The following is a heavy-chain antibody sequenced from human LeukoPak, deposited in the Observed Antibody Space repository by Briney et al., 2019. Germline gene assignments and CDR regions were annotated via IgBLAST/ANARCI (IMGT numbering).Heavy chain of an antibody. CDR2: MNAGNGNT. CDR1: GYTFTSYD. J-gene: IGHJ4*02. CDR3: ARGSITMVRGVIILGIIDY. Sequence: ASVKVSCKASGYTFTSYDINWVRQAPGQRLEWMGWMNAGNGNTKYSQKFQGRVTITRDTSAGTAYMELSSLRSEDTAVYYCARGSITMVRGVIILGIIDYWGQGTLVTVSP. D-gene: IGHD3-10*01. V-gene: IGHV1-3*01.